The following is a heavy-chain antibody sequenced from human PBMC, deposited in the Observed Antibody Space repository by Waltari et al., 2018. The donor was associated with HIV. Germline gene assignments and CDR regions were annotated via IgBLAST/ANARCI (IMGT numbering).Heavy chain of an antibody. Sequence: QVQLVVSGGGVVQPGRSLRPSFAASGFSFISHGMNWVRQAPGKGLEWVAVISYDGSNNYYADSVKGRFTISRDNSKNTLYLQMNSLRAEDTAVYYCAKDYFVVVTAAGPFDPWGQGTLVTVSS. CDR3: AKDYFVVVTAAGPFDP. V-gene: IGHV3-30*18. CDR1: GFSFISHG. CDR2: ISYDGSNN. D-gene: IGHD2-21*02. J-gene: IGHJ5*02.